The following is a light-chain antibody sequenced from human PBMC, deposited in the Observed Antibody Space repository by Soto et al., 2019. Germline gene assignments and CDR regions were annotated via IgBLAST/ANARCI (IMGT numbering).Light chain of an antibody. CDR2: AAS. CDR3: QQTYVSPPT. J-gene: IGKJ4*01. CDR1: QTISRF. V-gene: IGKV1-39*01. Sequence: DIQMTQSPSSLSASVGDKVTITCRASQTISRFVNWYQHKPGKGPNLLIHAASSLQSGVPSRFSGSGSGTDCTLTISILQPEDFATYYCQQTYVSPPTFGGGTKVEIK.